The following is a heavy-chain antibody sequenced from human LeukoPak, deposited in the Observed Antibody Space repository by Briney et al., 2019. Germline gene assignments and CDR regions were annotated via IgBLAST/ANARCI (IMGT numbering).Heavy chain of an antibody. CDR1: GCTFSSYA. CDR3: ARRPTIVATIDDAFDI. D-gene: IGHD5-12*01. CDR2: IIPIFGTA. J-gene: IGHJ3*02. V-gene: IGHV1-69*13. Sequence: GASVKVSCKASGCTFSSYAISWVRQAPGQGLEWMGGIIPIFGTANYAQKFQGRVTITADESTSTAYMELSSLRSEDTAVYYCARRPTIVATIDDAFDIWGQGTMVTVSS.